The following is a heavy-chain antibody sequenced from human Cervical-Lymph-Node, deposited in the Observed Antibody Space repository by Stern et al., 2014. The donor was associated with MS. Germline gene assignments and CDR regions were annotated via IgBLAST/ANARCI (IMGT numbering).Heavy chain of an antibody. CDR2: IFSGGST. V-gene: IGHV3-53*01. D-gene: IGHD6-13*01. Sequence: VQLVESGGGLIQPGGSLRLSCAASGFTVSTNYMSWVRQAPGKGLEWISVIFSGGSTYYADSVKGRLTISRDNSRNPMFLQMNSLRRDDTAVYYCARGQQRLSWGQGTLVTVSS. CDR3: ARGQQRLS. CDR1: GFTVSTNY. J-gene: IGHJ1*01.